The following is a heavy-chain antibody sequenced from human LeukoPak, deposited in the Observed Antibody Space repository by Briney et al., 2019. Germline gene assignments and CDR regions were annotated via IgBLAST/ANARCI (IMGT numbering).Heavy chain of an antibody. CDR3: ARHPLRYFDWLFPPYYFDY. CDR1: GGSISSGSYY. D-gene: IGHD3-9*01. J-gene: IGHJ4*02. CDR2: IYTNGST. V-gene: IGHV4-61*02. Sequence: PSQTLSLTCTVSGGSISSGSYYWSWIRQPAGKGLEWIGRIYTNGSTNYNPSLKSRVTISVDTSKNQFSLKLSSVTAADTAVYYCARHPLRYFDWLFPPYYFDYWGQGTLVTVSS.